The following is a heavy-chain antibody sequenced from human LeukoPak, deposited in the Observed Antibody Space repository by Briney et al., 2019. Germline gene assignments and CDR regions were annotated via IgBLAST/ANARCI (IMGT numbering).Heavy chain of an antibody. Sequence: GGSLRLSCAASGFTFSNYWMSWVRQAPGKGLEWVANIKQDGSEKNYVDSVKGRFTISRDNAKNSLYLQMNSLRAEDTAVYYCARNSLDAFDIWGQGTMVTVSS. CDR1: GFTFSNYW. CDR2: IKQDGSEK. CDR3: ARNSLDAFDI. J-gene: IGHJ3*02. V-gene: IGHV3-7*01. D-gene: IGHD4-11*01.